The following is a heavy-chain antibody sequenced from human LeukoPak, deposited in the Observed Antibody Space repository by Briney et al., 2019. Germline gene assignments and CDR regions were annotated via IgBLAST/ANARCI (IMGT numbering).Heavy chain of an antibody. V-gene: IGHV4-59*01. CDR1: GGSISSYY. J-gene: IGHJ4*02. CDR2: IYYSGST. CDR3: ARARSSTSCDY. D-gene: IGHD2-2*01. Sequence: SETLSLTCTVSGGSISSYYWSWIRQPPGKGLEWIGYIYYSGSTNYNPSLKSRVTISVDTSKNQFSLKLSSVTAADTAVYYCARARSSTSCDYWGQGTLVTVSS.